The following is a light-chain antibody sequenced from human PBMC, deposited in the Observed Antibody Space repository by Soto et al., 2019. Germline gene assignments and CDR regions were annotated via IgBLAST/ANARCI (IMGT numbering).Light chain of an antibody. CDR3: QQYDSFPT. CDR2: KAS. CDR1: QSISTW. J-gene: IGKJ1*01. V-gene: IGKV1-5*03. Sequence: DIQMTQSPSTLSASVGDRVTITCRASQSISTWLAWYQQKPGKAPKLLIYKASSLETGVPPRFSGSGSGTEFSLTISSLQPDDFATYYCQQYDSFPTFGQGTKVEVK.